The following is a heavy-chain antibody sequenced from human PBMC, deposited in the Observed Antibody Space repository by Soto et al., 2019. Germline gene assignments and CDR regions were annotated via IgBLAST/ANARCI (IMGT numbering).Heavy chain of an antibody. CDR2: MYYSGST. Sequence: PSETLSLTCTVSGGSISSYYWGWIRQPPGKGLEWIGYMYYSGSTNYNPSLKSRVTISVDTSKNQFSLKLSSVTAADTAVYYCGGKNYDSSGYFDYWGQGTLVTVSS. J-gene: IGHJ4*02. CDR3: GGKNYDSSGYFDY. D-gene: IGHD3-22*01. CDR1: GGSISSYY. V-gene: IGHV4-59*01.